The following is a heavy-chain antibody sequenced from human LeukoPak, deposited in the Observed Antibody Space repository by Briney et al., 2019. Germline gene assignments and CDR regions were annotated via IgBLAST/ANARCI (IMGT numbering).Heavy chain of an antibody. D-gene: IGHD3-10*01. Sequence: PGGSLRLSCAASGFTLSSYSMNWVRQAPGKGLEWVSSISRSSAYIYYADSVKGRFTISRDNAKNSLYLQMNSLRAEDTAVYYCARDRHYYGSGKWFDPWGRGTLVTVSS. CDR1: GFTLSSYS. CDR2: ISRSSAYI. CDR3: ARDRHYYGSGKWFDP. V-gene: IGHV3-21*04. J-gene: IGHJ5*02.